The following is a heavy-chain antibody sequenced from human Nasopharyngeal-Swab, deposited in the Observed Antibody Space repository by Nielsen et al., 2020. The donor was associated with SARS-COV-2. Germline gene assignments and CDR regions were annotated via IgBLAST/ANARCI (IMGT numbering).Heavy chain of an antibody. CDR3: ARVGRGPKFHYFDY. V-gene: IGHV3-30-3*01. CDR1: GFTFSSYA. CDR2: ISYDGSNK. Sequence: GGSLRLSCAASGFTFSSYAMHWVRQAPGKGLEWVAVISYDGSNKYYADSVKGRFTISRDNSKNTLYLQMNSLRAEDTAVYYCARVGRGPKFHYFDYWGQGTLVTVSS. J-gene: IGHJ4*02.